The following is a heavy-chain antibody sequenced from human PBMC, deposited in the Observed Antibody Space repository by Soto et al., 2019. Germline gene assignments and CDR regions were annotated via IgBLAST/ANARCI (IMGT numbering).Heavy chain of an antibody. CDR3: ARDNPTGGVGYYYYGMDV. CDR1: GGSISSGGYY. CDR2: IYYSGST. Sequence: PSETLSLTCTVSGGSISSGGYYWSWIRQHPGKGLEWIGYIYYSGSTYYNPSLKSRVTISVDTSKNQFSLKLSSATAADTAVYYCARDNPTGGVGYYYYGMDVWGQGTTVTVSS. J-gene: IGHJ6*02. D-gene: IGHD1-26*01. V-gene: IGHV4-31*03.